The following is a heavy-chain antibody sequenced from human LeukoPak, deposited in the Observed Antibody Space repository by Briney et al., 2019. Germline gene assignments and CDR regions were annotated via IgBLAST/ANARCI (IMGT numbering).Heavy chain of an antibody. CDR2: IYPGDSDT. Sequence: GESLKISCKGSGYSFTSYWIGWVRQMPGKGLEWMGIIYPGDSDTRYSPSFQGQVTTSADKSISTAYLQWSSLKASDTAMYYCARQTKVFVYYYYYYYMDVWGKGTTVTVSS. CDR1: GYSFTSYW. V-gene: IGHV5-51*01. J-gene: IGHJ6*03. D-gene: IGHD4-17*01. CDR3: ARQTKVFVYYYYYYYMDV.